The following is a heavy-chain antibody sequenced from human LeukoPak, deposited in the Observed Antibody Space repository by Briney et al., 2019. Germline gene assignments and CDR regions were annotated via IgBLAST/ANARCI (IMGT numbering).Heavy chain of an antibody. J-gene: IGHJ5*02. CDR2: ISGSGDKT. CDR1: GFAFRTYA. V-gene: IGHV3-23*01. D-gene: IGHD3-10*02. CDR3: GKDLGCVLHT. Sequence: GGSLRLSCAASGFAFRTYAMSWVRQAPGKGLEGVSAISGSGDKTFYADSVRGRFTISRDNARNTLYLQMNSLRAEDTTVYYCGKDLGCVLHTWGRITRVT.